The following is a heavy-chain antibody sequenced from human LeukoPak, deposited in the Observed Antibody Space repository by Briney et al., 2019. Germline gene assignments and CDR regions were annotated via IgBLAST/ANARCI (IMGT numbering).Heavy chain of an antibody. CDR2: VSGSGDST. CDR3: AKDSYRDYYLRPED. D-gene: IGHD4-17*01. J-gene: IGHJ4*02. Sequence: GGSLRLSCAASGFTFSDYAMNWVPQAPGKGLEWVSAVSGSGDSTYYADSVKGRFTISRDNSKNTLYLRKSSLRADDTAVYYCAKDSYRDYYLRPEDWGQGTLVTVSS. V-gene: IGHV3-23*01. CDR1: GFTFSDYA.